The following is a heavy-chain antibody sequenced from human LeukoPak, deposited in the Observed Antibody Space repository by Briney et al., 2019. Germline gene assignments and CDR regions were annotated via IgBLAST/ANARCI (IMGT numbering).Heavy chain of an antibody. D-gene: IGHD3-10*01. V-gene: IGHV3-30*02. Sequence: PGGSLRLSCAASGFTFSSYGMHWVRQAQGKGLEWVAYIRYDGSNKYYADSVKGRFTISRDNSKNTLYLQMNSLRAEDTAVYYCAAYYYGSGSRTPDYWGQGTRVIVSS. CDR2: IRYDGSNK. CDR3: AAYYYGSGSRTPDY. CDR1: GFTFSSYG. J-gene: IGHJ4*02.